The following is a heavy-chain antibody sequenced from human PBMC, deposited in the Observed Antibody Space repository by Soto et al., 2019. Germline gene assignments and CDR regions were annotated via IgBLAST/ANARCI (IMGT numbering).Heavy chain of an antibody. CDR3: SRHIAVSGTRGFDF. Sequence: QVQLQESGPGLMKPSGTLSLTCAVSGGSISTNWWSWVRQPPGKGLEWIGEIYHSGSTNYNPSLKNRDTMCVEQSQNHLSLNLNHVTAADTHVYYCSRHIAVSGTRGFDFWGQGTLVTVSS. CDR2: IYHSGST. CDR1: GGSISTNW. D-gene: IGHD6-19*01. V-gene: IGHV4-4*02. J-gene: IGHJ4*02.